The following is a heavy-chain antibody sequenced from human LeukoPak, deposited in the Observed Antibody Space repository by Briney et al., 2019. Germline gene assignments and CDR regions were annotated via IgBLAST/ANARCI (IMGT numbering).Heavy chain of an antibody. D-gene: IGHD2-2*01. V-gene: IGHV1-2*02. Sequence: ASVKVPCKASEYTFTGYYMHWVRHAPGQRLECIESINPNSGGTNYAQKFQGRVTMTRDTSITTAYMELTRLRSDDTAVYYCARGVPGTYYYYYMDDWGKGTTVTVSS. CDR2: INPNSGGT. J-gene: IGHJ6*03. CDR1: EYTFTGYY. CDR3: ARGVPGTYYYYYMDD.